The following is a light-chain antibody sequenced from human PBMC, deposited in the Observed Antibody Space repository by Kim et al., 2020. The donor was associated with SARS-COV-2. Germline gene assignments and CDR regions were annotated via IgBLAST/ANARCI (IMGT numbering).Light chain of an antibody. CDR1: QSVSSY. Sequence: SPGERAALSCRASQSVSSYLAWYQQKPGQAPRLLIYDASNRATGIPARFSGSGSGTDFTLTISSLEPEDFAVYYCQQRSNWHPEYTFGQGTKLEI. CDR3: QQRSNWHPEYT. J-gene: IGKJ2*01. CDR2: DAS. V-gene: IGKV3-11*01.